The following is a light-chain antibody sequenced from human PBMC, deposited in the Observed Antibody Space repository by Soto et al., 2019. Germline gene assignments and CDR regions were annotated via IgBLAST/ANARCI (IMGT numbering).Light chain of an antibody. J-gene: IGKJ1*01. CDR3: QQRSNWPPPTWT. CDR1: QSVSSY. Sequence: EILLTQSPATLSLSPGERATLSCRASQSVSSYLAWYQQKPGQAPRLLIYDASNRATGIPARFSGSGSGTDFTLTISSLEPEDFAVYYCQQRSNWPPPTWTFGQGTKVDIK. V-gene: IGKV3-11*01. CDR2: DAS.